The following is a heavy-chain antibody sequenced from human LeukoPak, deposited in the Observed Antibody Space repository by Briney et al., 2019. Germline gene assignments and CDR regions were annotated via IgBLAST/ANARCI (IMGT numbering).Heavy chain of an antibody. Sequence: GGSLRLSCAASGFTFNNYAMSWVRQAPGKGLEWVSSISSSSSYIYYADSVKGRFTISRDNAKNSLYLQMNSLRAEDTAVYYCARGGYGDYVDYWGQGTLVTVSS. J-gene: IGHJ4*02. D-gene: IGHD4-17*01. V-gene: IGHV3-21*01. CDR3: ARGGYGDYVDY. CDR1: GFTFNNYA. CDR2: ISSSSSYI.